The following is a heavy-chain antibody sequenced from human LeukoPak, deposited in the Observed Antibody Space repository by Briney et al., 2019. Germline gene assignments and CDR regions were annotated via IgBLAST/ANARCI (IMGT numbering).Heavy chain of an antibody. J-gene: IGHJ5*02. CDR1: GFTFDDYA. D-gene: IGHD3-3*01. Sequence: GGSLRLSYAASGFTFDDYAMHWVRQAPGKGLEWVSGISWNSGSIGYADSVKGRFTISRDNAKNSLYLQMNSLRAEDMALYYCAKGASFWSGWGWFDPWGQGTLVTVSS. CDR3: AKGASFWSGWGWFDP. CDR2: ISWNSGSI. V-gene: IGHV3-9*03.